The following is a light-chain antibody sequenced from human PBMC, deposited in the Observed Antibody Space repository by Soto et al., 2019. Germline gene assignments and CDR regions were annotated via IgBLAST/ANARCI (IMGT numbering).Light chain of an antibody. V-gene: IGKV1-33*01. CDR2: DAS. CDR1: QNINNY. Sequence: DIQMPQSTSSLSASVGARVTITCQASQNINNYLNWYQQKPGRAPKLLIYDASNLEAGVPSRFRGSGSGTDFTFTISRLQPEYIATYYCQQYENLPTFGQGTRLEI. CDR3: QQYENLPT. J-gene: IGKJ5*01.